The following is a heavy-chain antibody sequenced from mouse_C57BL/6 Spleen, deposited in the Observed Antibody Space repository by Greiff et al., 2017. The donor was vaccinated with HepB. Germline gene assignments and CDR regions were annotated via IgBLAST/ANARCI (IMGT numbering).Heavy chain of an antibody. Sequence: QVQLQQPGAELVKPGASVKLSCKASGYTFTSYWMQWVKQRLGQGLEWIGEIDPSDSYTNYNQKFKGKATLTVDTSSSTAYMQLSSLTSEDSAVYYCARHYGGYAMDYWGQGTSVTVSS. D-gene: IGHD1-1*01. J-gene: IGHJ4*01. CDR1: GYTFTSYW. V-gene: IGHV1-50*01. CDR2: IDPSDSYT. CDR3: ARHYGGYAMDY.